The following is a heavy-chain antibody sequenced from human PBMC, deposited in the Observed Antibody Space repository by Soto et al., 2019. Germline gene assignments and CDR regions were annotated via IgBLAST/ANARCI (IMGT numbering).Heavy chain of an antibody. Sequence: PSETLSLTCTVSGGSISSGGYYWSWIRQHPGKGLEWIGYIYYSGSTYYNPSLKSRVTISVDTSKNQFSLKLSSVTAADTAVYYCAREGMNGYCSSTSCINWGQGTLVTVSS. D-gene: IGHD2-2*03. CDR2: IYYSGST. CDR3: AREGMNGYCSSTSCIN. J-gene: IGHJ4*02. V-gene: IGHV4-31*03. CDR1: GGSISSGGYY.